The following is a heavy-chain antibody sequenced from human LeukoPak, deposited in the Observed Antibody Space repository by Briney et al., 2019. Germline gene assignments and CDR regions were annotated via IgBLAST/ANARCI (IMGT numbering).Heavy chain of an antibody. Sequence: GGSLRLSCAVSGFSFSSYGMHWVRQAPGRGLEWVAVIWYDGSNKYYADSVKGRFTISRDNSKNTLYLQMNSLRAEDTAVYYCAKDQGWLQLTYYFDYWGQGTLVTVSS. J-gene: IGHJ4*02. V-gene: IGHV3-33*06. CDR1: GFSFSSYG. D-gene: IGHD5-24*01. CDR3: AKDQGWLQLTYYFDY. CDR2: IWYDGSNK.